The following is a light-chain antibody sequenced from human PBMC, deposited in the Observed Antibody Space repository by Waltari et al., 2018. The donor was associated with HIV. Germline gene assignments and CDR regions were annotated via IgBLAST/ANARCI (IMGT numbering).Light chain of an antibody. CDR3: QQYNSWPLT. J-gene: IGKJ3*01. Sequence: SVSPGERVTLSCRASQNVSTNLAWYQQKPGQPPRLLIYGASARATDGPARCSGSGSGTEFNLSIAALRSEDLAVYFCQQYNSWPLTFGPGSKVNIK. V-gene: IGKV3-15*01. CDR2: GAS. CDR1: QNVSTN.